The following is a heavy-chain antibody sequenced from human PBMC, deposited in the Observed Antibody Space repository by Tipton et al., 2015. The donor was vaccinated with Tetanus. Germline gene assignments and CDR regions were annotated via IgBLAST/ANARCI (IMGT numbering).Heavy chain of an antibody. V-gene: IGHV4-61*01. CDR3: ARDLGTSGFH. CDR1: GGSVSNGSYY. J-gene: IGHJ4*02. D-gene: IGHD1-7*01. Sequence: LRLSCTVSGGSVSNGSYYWNWIRQPPGKGLEWIGHIYYTGSTDYNPSLKSRVTISADTTKNLFSLKLRSVTAADAAVYYCARDLGTSGFHWGQGTLVTVSS. CDR2: IYYTGST.